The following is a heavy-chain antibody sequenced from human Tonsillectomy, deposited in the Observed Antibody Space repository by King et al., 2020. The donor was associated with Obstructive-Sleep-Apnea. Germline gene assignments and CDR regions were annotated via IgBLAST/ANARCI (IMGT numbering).Heavy chain of an antibody. CDR2: INPNSGGT. CDR1: GYTFTGDY. CDR3: ARSPYCSSTSCYAFDI. D-gene: IGHD2-2*01. Sequence: QLVQSGAEVKKPGASVKVSCKASGYTFTGDYMHWVRQAPGQGLEWMGWINPNSGGTNYAQKFQGWVTMTRDTAISTAYMELSRLRSDDTAVYFLARSPYCSSTSCYAFDIWGQGTMVTVSS. V-gene: IGHV1-2*04. J-gene: IGHJ3*02.